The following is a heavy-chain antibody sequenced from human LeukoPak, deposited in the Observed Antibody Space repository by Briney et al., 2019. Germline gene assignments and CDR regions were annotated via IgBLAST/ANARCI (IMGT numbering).Heavy chain of an antibody. CDR1: GGSFSGYY. V-gene: IGHV4-34*01. D-gene: IGHD3-16*02. Sequence: SATLSLTCAVSGGSFSGYYWSWIRQPPGKGLEWIGEINHSGSTNYNPSLKSRVTISVDTSKNQFSLKLSSVTAADTAVYYCARGGGQNYVWGSYRSAFDYWGQGTLVTVSS. J-gene: IGHJ4*02. CDR3: ARGGGQNYVWGSYRSAFDY. CDR2: INHSGST.